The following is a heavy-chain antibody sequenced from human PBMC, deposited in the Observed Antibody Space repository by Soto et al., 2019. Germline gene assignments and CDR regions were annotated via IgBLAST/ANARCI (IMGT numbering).Heavy chain of an antibody. CDR1: GFTVSSNY. J-gene: IGHJ4*02. Sequence: GGSLRLSCAASGFTVSSNYMSWVRQAPGKGLEWVSVIYSGGSTYHADSVKGRFTISRDNSKNTLYLQMNSLRAEDTAVYYCARDQGGSGYPPSLIDYWGQGTLVIVSS. CDR3: ARDQGGSGYPPSLIDY. V-gene: IGHV3-66*01. D-gene: IGHD3-22*01. CDR2: IYSGGST.